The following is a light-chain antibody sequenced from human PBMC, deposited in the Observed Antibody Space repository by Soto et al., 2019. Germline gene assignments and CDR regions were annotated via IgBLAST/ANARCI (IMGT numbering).Light chain of an antibody. J-gene: IGKJ4*01. CDR3: QPANSFPLT. V-gene: IGKV1-5*03. CDR1: QSISSW. CDR2: KAS. Sequence: DIQMTQSPSTLSASVGDRVTITCRASQSISSWLAWYQQKPGKAPNLLIYKASTLESGVPSRFSGSGSGTDFTLTISSLQPEDFATYYCQPANSFPLTFGGGTKVEIK.